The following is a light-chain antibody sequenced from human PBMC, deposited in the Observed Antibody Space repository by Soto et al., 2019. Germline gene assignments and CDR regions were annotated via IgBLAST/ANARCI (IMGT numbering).Light chain of an antibody. CDR3: ETWGSNTDV. Sequence: QSVLTQSSSASASLGSSVKLTCTLSSGHSTYIIAWHQQQPGKAPRYLMKLEGRGSYNKGSGVPDRFSGSSSGADRYLTISNLQFEDEADYYCETWGSNTDVFGTGTQLTVL. CDR1: SGHSTYI. CDR2: LEGRGSY. V-gene: IGLV4-60*02. J-gene: IGLJ1*01.